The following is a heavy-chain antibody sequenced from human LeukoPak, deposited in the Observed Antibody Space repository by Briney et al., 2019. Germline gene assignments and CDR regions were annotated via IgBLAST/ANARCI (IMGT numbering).Heavy chain of an antibody. CDR2: ISYDGSNK. D-gene: IGHD3-22*01. Sequence: GRSLRLSCAASGFTFSSYVMHWVRQAPGKGLEWVAVISYDGSNKYYADSVKGRFTISRDNSKNTLYLQMNSLRAEDTAVYYCARDEGGHYYDSSGLSPYYWGQGTLVTVSS. CDR3: ARDEGGHYYDSSGLSPYY. CDR1: GFTFSSYV. V-gene: IGHV3-30-3*01. J-gene: IGHJ4*02.